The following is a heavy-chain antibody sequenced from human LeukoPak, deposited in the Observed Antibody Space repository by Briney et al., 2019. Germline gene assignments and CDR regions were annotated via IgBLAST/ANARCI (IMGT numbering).Heavy chain of an antibody. CDR1: GGTFSSYA. J-gene: IGHJ3*02. Sequence: SVKVSCKASGGTFSSYAISWVRQAPGQRLEWMGGIIPIFGTANYAQKFQGRVTITTDESTSTAYTELSSLRSEDTAVYYCASWLYYDILTGYYSEDAFDIWGQGTMVTVSS. CDR2: IIPIFGTA. V-gene: IGHV1-69*05. CDR3: ASWLYYDILTGYYSEDAFDI. D-gene: IGHD3-9*01.